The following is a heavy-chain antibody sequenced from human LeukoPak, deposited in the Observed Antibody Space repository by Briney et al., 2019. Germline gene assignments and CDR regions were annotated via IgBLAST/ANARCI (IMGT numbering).Heavy chain of an antibody. Sequence: NPSETLSLTCAVYGRSLSGYYWGWIRQPPGKGLEWIGEINHSGSISYNPSLKSRVTISLDTSKNQFSLKLSSVIAADTAVYYCAGGDYHGSESYANYWGQGTLVTVSS. V-gene: IGHV4-34*01. CDR3: AGGDYHGSESYANY. CDR2: INHSGSI. D-gene: IGHD3-10*01. J-gene: IGHJ4*02. CDR1: GRSLSGYY.